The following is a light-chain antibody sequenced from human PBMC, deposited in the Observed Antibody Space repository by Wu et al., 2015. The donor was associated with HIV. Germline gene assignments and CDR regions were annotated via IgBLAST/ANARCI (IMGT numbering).Light chain of an antibody. CDR2: GAS. V-gene: IGKV3-20*01. CDR3: QHYGDSPRT. CDR1: QSISSNY. Sequence: EIVLTQSPGTLSLSPGERATLSCGASQSISSNYLAWYQQSPGQAPRLLIHGASIRATGIPDRFSGRGSGTDFTLTISRLESEDFAVYFCQHYGDSPRTFGQGTKVEVK. J-gene: IGKJ1*01.